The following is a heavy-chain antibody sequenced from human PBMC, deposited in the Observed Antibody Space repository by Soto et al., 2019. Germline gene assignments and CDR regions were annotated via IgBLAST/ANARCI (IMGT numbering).Heavy chain of an antibody. CDR2: IFPDDSDT. V-gene: IGHV5-51*01. Sequence: HGESLKISCEASGYIIKNYWIGWVRQMPGQGLEWMGIIFPDDSDTRYSPSFQGHVTISVDKSISTAYVQWSSLKASDSAIYYCFRGGVTSRTFDYWGQGTLVTVSS. D-gene: IGHD3-16*01. CDR3: FRGGVTSRTFDY. CDR1: GYIIKNYW. J-gene: IGHJ4*02.